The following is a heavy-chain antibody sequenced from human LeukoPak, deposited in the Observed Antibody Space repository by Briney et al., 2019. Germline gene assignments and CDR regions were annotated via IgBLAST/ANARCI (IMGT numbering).Heavy chain of an antibody. CDR2: ITDVGDI. Sequence: GSLRLSCAASGLTLSKSALTWVRQAPGKGLEWVSTITDVGDIFYTYSVRGRFTISRDNSKNTVYMQMDGLRAEDTAVYYCTRDRGGSPTDVFDYWGQGTLVTVSS. CDR3: TRDRGGSPTDVFDY. CDR1: GLTLSKSA. V-gene: IGHV3-23*01. D-gene: IGHD2-15*01. J-gene: IGHJ4*02.